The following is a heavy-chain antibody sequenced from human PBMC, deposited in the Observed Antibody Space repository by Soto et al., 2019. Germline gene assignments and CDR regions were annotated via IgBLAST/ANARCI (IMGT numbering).Heavy chain of an antibody. CDR3: ARSHSSGWPFDY. J-gene: IGHJ4*02. Sequence: QVPCKGLEWVSSISISCSYIYYADSVKGRFTISRDNAKKSLYLQMNSLRGEDTAVYYCARSHSSGWPFDYWGQGTLVTVSS. V-gene: IGHV3-21*01. CDR2: ISISCSYI. D-gene: IGHD6-19*01.